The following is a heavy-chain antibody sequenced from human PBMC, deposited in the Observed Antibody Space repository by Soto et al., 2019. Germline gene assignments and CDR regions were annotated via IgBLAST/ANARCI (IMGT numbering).Heavy chain of an antibody. D-gene: IGHD3-16*02. Sequence: ASVKVSCKASGYTFTSYYMHWVRQAPGQGLEWMGIINPSGGSTSYAQKFQGRVTMTRDTSTSTVYMELSSLRSEDTAVYYCAREGGVRVWGSYRPSGMDVWGQGTTVTVSS. CDR2: INPSGGST. J-gene: IGHJ6*02. CDR1: GYTFTSYY. CDR3: AREGGVRVWGSYRPSGMDV. V-gene: IGHV1-46*01.